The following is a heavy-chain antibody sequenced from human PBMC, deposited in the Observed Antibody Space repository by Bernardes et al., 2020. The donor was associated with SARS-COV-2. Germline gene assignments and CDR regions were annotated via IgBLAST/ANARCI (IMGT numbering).Heavy chain of an antibody. D-gene: IGHD3-3*01. J-gene: IGHJ4*02. CDR2: ISGSGGST. CDR1: GFTFSNYA. Sequence: GWSLRLSCAASGFTFSNYAISWVRQAPGKGLEWVSAISGSGGSTYYADSVKGRFTISRDNSKNTLYLQMNSLRAEDTAVYYCAKDPYYDFWSGYYLDYWGQGTLVTVSS. V-gene: IGHV3-23*01. CDR3: AKDPYYDFWSGYYLDY.